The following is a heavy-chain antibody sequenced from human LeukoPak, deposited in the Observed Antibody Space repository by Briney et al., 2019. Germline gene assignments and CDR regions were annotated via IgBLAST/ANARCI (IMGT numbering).Heavy chain of an antibody. V-gene: IGHV3-74*01. CDR1: GFTFSSYW. CDR3: ARVGYSYGYDGYYYGMDV. D-gene: IGHD5-18*01. J-gene: IGHJ6*02. CDR2: INSDGSST. Sequence: GGSLRLSCAASGFTFSSYWMHWVRQAPGKGLVWVSRINSDGSSTSYADSVKGRFTISRDNAKNTLYLQMNSLRAEDTAVYYCARVGYSYGYDGYYYGMDVWGQGTTVTVSS.